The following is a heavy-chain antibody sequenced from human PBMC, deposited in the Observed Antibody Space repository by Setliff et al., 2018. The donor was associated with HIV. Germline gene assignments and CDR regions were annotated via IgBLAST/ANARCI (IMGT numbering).Heavy chain of an antibody. CDR1: GFTFSSYC. CDR2: ISYGSTYI. CDR3: ARSGGIGNYHWDV. D-gene: IGHD3-16*01. Sequence: GKSLRLSCVASGFTFSSYCMDWFRQAPGKGLEWVSSISYGSTYIYQSDPVRGRFTISRDDAKKSLYLQMNSLGAEDTAVYYCARSGGIGNYHWDVWGKGTTVTVSS. J-gene: IGHJ6*03. V-gene: IGHV3-21*01.